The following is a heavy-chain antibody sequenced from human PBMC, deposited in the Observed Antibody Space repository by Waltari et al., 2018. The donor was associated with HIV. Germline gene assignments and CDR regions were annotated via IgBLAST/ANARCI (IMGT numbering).Heavy chain of an antibody. CDR2: ALSSRRP. D-gene: IGHD6-19*01. Sequence: QVQLQESGPGFVKPSETLSLICTVSGGSIASSDSFWGWLRQSPELHRGWVGSALSSRRPYLFTGQFFAKSSLKSRVALSVDTSKNQVSLRLTSVTAADTGLYYCVRHAAEFRPDFGWILAGVFEPWGLGTQVIVS. J-gene: IGHJ1*01. V-gene: IGHV4-39*01. CDR1: GGSIASSDSF. CDR3: VRHAAEFRPDFGWILAGVFEP.